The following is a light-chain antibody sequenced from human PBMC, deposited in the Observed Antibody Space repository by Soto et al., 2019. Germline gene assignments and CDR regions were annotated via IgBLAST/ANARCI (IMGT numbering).Light chain of an antibody. J-gene: IGKJ2*01. V-gene: IGKV1-39*01. Sequence: DLQMTQSPSSLSASVGDRVTITCRASQSSNNYLNWYHQKPGKAPKLLIYAASSLQSGVPSRFSGSGSGTDFTLTISSLQPEDFATYYCQQTYRTPYTFGQGTKLEIK. CDR3: QQTYRTPYT. CDR2: AAS. CDR1: QSSNNY.